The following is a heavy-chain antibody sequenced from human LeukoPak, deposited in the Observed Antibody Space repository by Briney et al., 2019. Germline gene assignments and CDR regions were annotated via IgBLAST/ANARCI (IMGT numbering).Heavy chain of an antibody. CDR2: IIPILGIA. CDR3: ARVWGEGYYFDY. Sequence: SVKVSCKASGYTFTGYYMHWVRQAPGQGLEWMGRIIPILGIANYAQKFQGRVTITADKSTSTAYMELSSLRSEDTAVYYCARVWGEGYYFDYWGQGTLVTVSS. V-gene: IGHV1-69*04. D-gene: IGHD3-16*01. CDR1: GYTFTGYY. J-gene: IGHJ4*02.